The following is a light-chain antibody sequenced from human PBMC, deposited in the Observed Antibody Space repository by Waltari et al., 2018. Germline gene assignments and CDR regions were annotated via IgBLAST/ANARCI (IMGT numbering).Light chain of an antibody. J-gene: IGKJ1*01. CDR2: KAS. CDR3: QQYNSYSGT. V-gene: IGKV1-5*03. Sequence: DIQMTQSPSTLSASVGDRVTITCRASQCITTWLAWYQHKPGKAPKLLIYKASSLESGVPSRFSGSGSGTEFTLTISSLQPDDFATYYCQQYNSYSGTFGQGTKVEIK. CDR1: QCITTW.